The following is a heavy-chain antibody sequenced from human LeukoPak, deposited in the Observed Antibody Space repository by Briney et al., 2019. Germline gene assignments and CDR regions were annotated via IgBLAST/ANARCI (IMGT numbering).Heavy chain of an antibody. D-gene: IGHD3-16*01. CDR3: AKTMWPTGGGETFDY. CDR1: GFTFTTYP. CDR2: ISHDESYI. J-gene: IGHJ4*02. V-gene: IGHV3-30*18. Sequence: GGSLRLSCAASGFTFTTYPMHWVRQAPGKGLEWVAVISHDESYIYYADPVKGRFTISRDTSKNTLYLQMNDMRAEDTSIYYCAKTMWPTGGGETFDYWGQGTLVTVSS.